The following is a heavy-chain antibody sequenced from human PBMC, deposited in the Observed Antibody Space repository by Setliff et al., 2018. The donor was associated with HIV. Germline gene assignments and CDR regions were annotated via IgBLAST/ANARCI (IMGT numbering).Heavy chain of an antibody. CDR2: IYYTGST. CDR3: ARHYGDYVFDS. Sequence: SETLSLTCSVSGASIRTTSYPWGWIRRAPGKGLEWIGSIYYTGSTYYNPSFKSRVTISVDTSENQFSLKMYSVTAADTAVYYCARHYGDYVFDSWGQGTLVTVSS. CDR1: GASIRTTSYP. D-gene: IGHD4-17*01. J-gene: IGHJ4*02. V-gene: IGHV4-39*01.